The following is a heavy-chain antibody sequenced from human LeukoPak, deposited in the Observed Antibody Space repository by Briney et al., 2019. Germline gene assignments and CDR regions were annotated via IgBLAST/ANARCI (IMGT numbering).Heavy chain of an antibody. CDR1: GGSIGSYY. Sequence: PSETLSLTCTVSGGSIGSYYWSWIRQPPGKGLEWIGHISYSGSTNYNPSLKSRVTISVGTSKNQFPLKLSSVTAADTAVYYCARGGSGYALNWFDPWGQGTLVTVSS. CDR2: ISYSGST. D-gene: IGHD5-12*01. CDR3: ARGGSGYALNWFDP. J-gene: IGHJ5*02. V-gene: IGHV4-59*01.